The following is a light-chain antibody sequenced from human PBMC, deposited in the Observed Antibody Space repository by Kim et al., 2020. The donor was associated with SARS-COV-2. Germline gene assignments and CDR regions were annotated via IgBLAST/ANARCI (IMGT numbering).Light chain of an antibody. J-gene: IGKJ1*01. Sequence: DIKMSQSPSTLSASVGDRVTITCRASQSVNIYLAWYQHRPGKAPDLLIYDASILQSGVPSRFRGSGSGTDFTLTISGLQPYDFATYYCQEYKSNSWTFGQGTKVDIK. CDR1: QSVNIY. V-gene: IGKV1-5*01. CDR2: DAS. CDR3: QEYKSNSWT.